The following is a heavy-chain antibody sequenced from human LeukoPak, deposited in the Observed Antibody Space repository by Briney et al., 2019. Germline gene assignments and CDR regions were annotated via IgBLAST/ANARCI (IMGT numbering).Heavy chain of an antibody. CDR2: IKQDGSEK. Sequence: GGSLRLSCAASGFTFSSYWMSWVRQAPGKGLEGVANIKQDGSEKYYEDSVKGRFTISRDNAKNSLYLQMNSLRAEDTAVYYCASSPYLSDHYGMDVWGQGTTVTVSS. CDR3: ASSPYLSDHYGMDV. V-gene: IGHV3-7*01. CDR1: GFTFSSYW. D-gene: IGHD2-2*01. J-gene: IGHJ6*02.